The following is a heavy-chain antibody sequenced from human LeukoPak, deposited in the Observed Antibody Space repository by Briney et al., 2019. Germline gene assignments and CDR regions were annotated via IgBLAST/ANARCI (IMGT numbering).Heavy chain of an antibody. CDR1: GFTLSSYW. J-gene: IGHJ4*02. D-gene: IGHD5-12*01. CDR3: TRDWRNGGYDL. V-gene: IGHV3-74*01. Sequence: QSGGSLRLSCAASGFTLSSYWMHWVRQAPGKGLVWVSRIRGDGSSITYADSVKGRFTISRDNAKNTLYLQMNSLRAEDMAVYYCTRDWRNGGYDLWGQGTLVTVSS. CDR2: IRGDGSSI.